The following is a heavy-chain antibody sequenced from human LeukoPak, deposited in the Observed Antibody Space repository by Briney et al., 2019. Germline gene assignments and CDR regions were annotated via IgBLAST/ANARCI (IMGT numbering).Heavy chain of an antibody. CDR2: IGSSNSYK. CDR1: GFTVSSNY. D-gene: IGHD5-12*01. J-gene: IGHJ4*02. V-gene: IGHV3-21*01. CDR3: ARVMASGYSEANDY. Sequence: GGSLRLSCAASGFTVSSNYMTWVRQAPGKGLEWVSVIGSSNSYKFYADSVKGRFTISRDNARNSLSLQMNSLRAEDTAVYYCARVMASGYSEANDYWGQGTLVTVSS.